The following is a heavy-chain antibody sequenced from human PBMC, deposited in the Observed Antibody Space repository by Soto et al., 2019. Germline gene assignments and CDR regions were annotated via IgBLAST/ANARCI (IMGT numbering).Heavy chain of an antibody. CDR1: GFTFSSYG. D-gene: IGHD6-13*01. CDR2: IYSGGST. V-gene: IGHV3-NL1*01. J-gene: IGHJ6*02. Sequence: QVQLVESGGGVVQPGRSLRLSCAASGFTFSSYGMHWVRQAPGKGLEWVAVIYSGGSTYYADSVKGRFTISRDNSKNTLYLQMNSQRAEDTAVYYCARGGDNSSSWYLPYYYYYYGMDVWGQGTTVTVSS. CDR3: ARGGDNSSSWYLPYYYYYYGMDV.